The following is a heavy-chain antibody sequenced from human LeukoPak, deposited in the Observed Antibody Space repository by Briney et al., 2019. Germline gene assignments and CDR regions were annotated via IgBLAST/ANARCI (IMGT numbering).Heavy chain of an antibody. Sequence: PGGSLRLSCAASGFTFSGSAMHWVRQASGKGLGWVGHIGNKVSNYATEYAASLRGRFTISRDDSKDTAYLQVNSLKTEDTAVYYCAGNYDSWTGLNYWGQGTLVTVSS. J-gene: IGHJ4*02. CDR1: GFTFSGSA. D-gene: IGHD3-3*01. CDR3: AGNYDSWTGLNY. V-gene: IGHV3-73*01. CDR2: IGNKVSNYAT.